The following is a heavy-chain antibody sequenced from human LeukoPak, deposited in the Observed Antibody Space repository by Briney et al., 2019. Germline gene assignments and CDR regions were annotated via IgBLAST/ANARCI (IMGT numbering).Heavy chain of an antibody. D-gene: IGHD2/OR15-2a*01. J-gene: IGHJ6*02. CDR1: GFTFSSYG. CDR2: VSYDGSNK. CDR3: AKDVPALSHYYGMDV. V-gene: IGHV3-30*18. Sequence: GRSLRLSCAASGFTFSSYGMHWVRQAPGKGLEWVAVVSYDGSNKYYADSVKGRFTISRDNSKNTLYLQMNSLRAEDTAVYYCAKDVPALSHYYGMDVWGQGTTVIVSS.